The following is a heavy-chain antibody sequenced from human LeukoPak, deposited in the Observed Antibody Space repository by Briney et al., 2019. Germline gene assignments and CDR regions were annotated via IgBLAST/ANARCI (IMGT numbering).Heavy chain of an antibody. CDR2: IIPIFGTA. D-gene: IGHD1-7*01. Sequence: SVKVSCKASGGTFSSYAISSVRQAPGQGLEWMGGIIPIFGTASYAQKFQGRVTITTDESTSTAYMELSSLRSEDTAVYYCASDITGTTISRYYYYYYMDVWGKGTTVTVSS. CDR1: GGTFSSYA. V-gene: IGHV1-69*05. J-gene: IGHJ6*03. CDR3: ASDITGTTISRYYYYYYMDV.